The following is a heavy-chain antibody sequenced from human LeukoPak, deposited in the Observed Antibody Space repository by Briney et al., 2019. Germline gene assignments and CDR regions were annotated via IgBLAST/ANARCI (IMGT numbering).Heavy chain of an antibody. CDR1: GDSISSGDYY. V-gene: IGHV4-61*02. J-gene: IGHJ4*02. CDR2: IYTSGST. CDR3: ARDRYYYDSSGYYFLDY. Sequence: SETLSLTCTVSGDSISSGDYYWSWIRQPAGKGLEWIGRIYTSGSTNYNPSLKSRVTMSVDTSKNQFSLKLSSVTAADTAVYYCARDRYYYDSSGYYFLDYWGQGTLVTVSS. D-gene: IGHD3-22*01.